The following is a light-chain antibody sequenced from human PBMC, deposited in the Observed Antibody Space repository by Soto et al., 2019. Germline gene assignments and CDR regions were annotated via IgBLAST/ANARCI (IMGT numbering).Light chain of an antibody. CDR2: AAS. Sequence: DIQLTQSPSFLSASVGDRVTITCRASQGISSYLAWYQQKPGKAPKLLIYAASTLQSGVPSRFSGSGSGTELTLPTSSLQPEDFATSYCQQLNSPFPVGPGTKVDIK. CDR3: QQLNSPFP. CDR1: QGISSY. V-gene: IGKV1-9*01. J-gene: IGKJ3*01.